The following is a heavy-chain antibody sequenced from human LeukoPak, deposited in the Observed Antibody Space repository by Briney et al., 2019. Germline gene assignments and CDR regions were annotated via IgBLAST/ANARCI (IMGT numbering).Heavy chain of an antibody. CDR3: ARLTIFGNDAFDI. CDR1: GGSFSSEA. Sequence: GASVKVSCKAFGGSFSSEAISWVRQAPGQGLEWMGGIIPIFGTANYAQKFQGRVTITADESTSTAYMELSSLRSEDTAVYYCARLTIFGNDAFDIWGQGTMVTVSS. CDR2: IIPIFGTA. D-gene: IGHD3-3*01. J-gene: IGHJ3*02. V-gene: IGHV1-69*13.